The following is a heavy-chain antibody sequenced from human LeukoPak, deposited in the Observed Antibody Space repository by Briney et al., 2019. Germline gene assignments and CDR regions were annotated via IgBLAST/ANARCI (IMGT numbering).Heavy chain of an antibody. D-gene: IGHD6-13*01. Sequence: AGGSLRLSCAASGFTFSSYGMHWVRQAPGKGLEWVAVISYDGSNKYYADSVKGRFTISRDNSKNTLYLQMNSLRVEDTAIYYCARQSSGIAATDKIDYWGQGTLVTVSS. CDR3: ARQSSGIAATDKIDY. J-gene: IGHJ4*02. CDR2: ISYDGSNK. V-gene: IGHV3-30*03. CDR1: GFTFSSYG.